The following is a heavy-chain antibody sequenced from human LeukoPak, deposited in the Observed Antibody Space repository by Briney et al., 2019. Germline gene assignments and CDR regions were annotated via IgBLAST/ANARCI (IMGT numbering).Heavy chain of an antibody. CDR1: GGSISSSSYY. CDR3: ARGVSWELFDY. Sequence: SETLSLTCTVSGGSISSSSYYWGWIRQPPGKGLEWIGSIYYSGSTYYNPSLKSRVTISVDTSKNQFSLKLSSVTAADTAVYYCARGVSWELFDYWGQGTLVTVSS. V-gene: IGHV4-39*07. CDR2: IYYSGST. D-gene: IGHD1-26*01. J-gene: IGHJ4*02.